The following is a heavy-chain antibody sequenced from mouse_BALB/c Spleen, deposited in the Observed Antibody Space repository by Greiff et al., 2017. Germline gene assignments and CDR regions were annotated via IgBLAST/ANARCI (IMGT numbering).Heavy chain of an antibody. CDR1: GFTFSSYA. D-gene: IGHD2-14*01. CDR3: ARGDRYEGWFAY. Sequence: EVNVVESGGGLVKPGGSLKLSCAASGFTFSSYAMSWVRQTPEKRLEWVASISSGGSTYYPDSVKGRFTISRDNARNILYLQMSSLRSEDTAMYYCARGDRYEGWFAYWGQGTLVTVSA. V-gene: IGHV5-6-5*01. CDR2: ISSGGST. J-gene: IGHJ3*01.